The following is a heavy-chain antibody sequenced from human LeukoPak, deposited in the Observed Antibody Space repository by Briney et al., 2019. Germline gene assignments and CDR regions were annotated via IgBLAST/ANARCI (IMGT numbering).Heavy chain of an antibody. CDR2: IYYSGST. CDR1: GGSISSYY. CDR3: ASFGRITIFGVVIPHYFDY. Sequence: PSETLSLTCTVSGGSISSYYWSWIRQPPGKGLEWIGYIYYSGSTNYNPSLKSRVTISVDTSKNQFSLELSSVTAADTAVYYCASFGRITIFGVVIPHYFDYWGQGTLVTVSS. J-gene: IGHJ4*02. V-gene: IGHV4-59*01. D-gene: IGHD3-3*01.